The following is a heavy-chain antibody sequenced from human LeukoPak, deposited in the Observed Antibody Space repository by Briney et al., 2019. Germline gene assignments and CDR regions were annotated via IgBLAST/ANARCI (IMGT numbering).Heavy chain of an antibody. J-gene: IGHJ2*01. V-gene: IGHV4-39*07. CDR1: GGSISSSSYY. CDR2: IYYSGST. CDR3: ARETWAVMVVAYWYFDL. Sequence: SETLSLTCTVSGGSISSSSYYWGWIRQPPGKGLEWIGSIYYSGSTYYNPSLKSRVTISVDTSKNQFSLKLSSVTAADTAVYYCARETWAVMVVAYWYFDLWGRGTLVTVSS. D-gene: IGHD3-22*01.